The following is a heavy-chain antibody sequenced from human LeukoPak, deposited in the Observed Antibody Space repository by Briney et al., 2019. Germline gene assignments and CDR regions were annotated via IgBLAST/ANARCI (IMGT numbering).Heavy chain of an antibody. D-gene: IGHD2-21*01. CDR3: ARRDPYSACDY. CDR2: INHSGST. Sequence: SETLSLTCAVYGGSFSGYYWSWIRQPPGKGLEWIGEINHSGSTNYNPSLKSRVTISVDTSKNQFSLKLSSVTAADTAVYYCARRDPYSACDYWGQGTLVTVSS. J-gene: IGHJ4*02. V-gene: IGHV4-34*01. CDR1: GGSFSGYY.